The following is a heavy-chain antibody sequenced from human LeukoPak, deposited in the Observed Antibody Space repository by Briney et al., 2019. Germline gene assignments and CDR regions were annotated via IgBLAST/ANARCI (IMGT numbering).Heavy chain of an antibody. V-gene: IGHV4-39*07. J-gene: IGHJ4*02. CDR1: GDSISSDNYN. CDR3: ARDSSRVRYFDY. Sequence: SETLSLTCTVSGDSISSDNYNWGWIRQPPGKGPEWIATIYYSGSIYYNPSLKGRVTVPVDTSKNQFSLKLSSVTAADTAVYYCARDSSRVRYFDYWGQGTLVTVSS. CDR2: IYYSGSI. D-gene: IGHD3-10*01.